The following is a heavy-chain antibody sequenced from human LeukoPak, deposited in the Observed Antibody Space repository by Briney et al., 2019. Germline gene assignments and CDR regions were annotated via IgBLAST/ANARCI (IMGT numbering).Heavy chain of an antibody. V-gene: IGHV4-59*01. Sequence: PSETLSLTCTVSGFSISSYYWSWIRQPPGKGLEWIGYIYYSGSTNYNPSLKSRVTISVDTSKNQFSLKLSSVTAADTAVYYCAREGRLLWFGESTADAFDIWGQGTMVTVSS. CDR1: GFSISSYY. CDR2: IYYSGST. D-gene: IGHD3-10*01. CDR3: AREGRLLWFGESTADAFDI. J-gene: IGHJ3*02.